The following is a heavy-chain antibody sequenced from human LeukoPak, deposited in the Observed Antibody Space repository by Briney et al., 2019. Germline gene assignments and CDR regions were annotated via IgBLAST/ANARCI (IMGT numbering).Heavy chain of an antibody. V-gene: IGHV3-23*01. CDR3: ARGTSYYYGSGSYWDYFDY. CDR2: ISGSGGGT. J-gene: IGHJ4*02. D-gene: IGHD3-10*01. Sequence: GGSLRLSCAASGFTFSSYAMSWVRQAPGKGLEWVSAISGSGGGTYYADSVKGRFTISRDNSKNTLYLQMNSLRAEVTAVYYCARGTSYYYGSGSYWDYFDYWGQGTLVTVSS. CDR1: GFTFSSYA.